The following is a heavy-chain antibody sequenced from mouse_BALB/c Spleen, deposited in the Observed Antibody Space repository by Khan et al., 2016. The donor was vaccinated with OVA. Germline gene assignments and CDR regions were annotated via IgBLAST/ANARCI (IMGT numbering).Heavy chain of an antibody. CDR1: GYTFTDYY. Sequence: QVQLKQSGAELARPGASVKLSCKASGYTFTDYYTNWVKQRTGQGLEGIGEISPGSGDTYYNEKFKGKATLTADKSSSTVYMQLSSLTAEASAVYFCARGNYFGYAFAYWGQGTLVTVSA. CDR2: ISPGSGDT. D-gene: IGHD1-2*01. CDR3: ARGNYFGYAFAY. J-gene: IGHJ3*01. V-gene: IGHV1-77*01.